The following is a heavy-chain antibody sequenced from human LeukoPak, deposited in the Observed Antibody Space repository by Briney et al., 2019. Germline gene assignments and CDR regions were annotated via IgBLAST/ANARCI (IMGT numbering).Heavy chain of an antibody. CDR2: INHSGSA. CDR3: ARGRAAPTGRWFDP. Sequence: SETLSLTCAVSGGSFSGYYWTWIRQPPGKGLEWIGEINHSGSANYNPSLMSRVTISLDTSKNHFSLNLSSVTAADTAVYYCARGRAAPTGRWFDPWGQGTLVTVSS. D-gene: IGHD6-13*01. CDR1: GGSFSGYY. V-gene: IGHV4-34*01. J-gene: IGHJ5*02.